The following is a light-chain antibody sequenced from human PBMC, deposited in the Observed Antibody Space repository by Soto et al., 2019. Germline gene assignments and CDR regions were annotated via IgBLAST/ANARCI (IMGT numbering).Light chain of an antibody. CDR1: SGHSSYI. CDR3: ETRDTVV. Sequence: QPVLTQSSSASASLGSSVKLTCTLSSGHSSYIIAWHSSSQGRPLGLKREGSGTYKKGSGVPDRFSGSSSGAGCYLTISNPQSEDEADYYCETRDTVVFGGGTKLTVL. CDR2: REGSGTY. J-gene: IGLJ2*01. V-gene: IGLV4-60*04.